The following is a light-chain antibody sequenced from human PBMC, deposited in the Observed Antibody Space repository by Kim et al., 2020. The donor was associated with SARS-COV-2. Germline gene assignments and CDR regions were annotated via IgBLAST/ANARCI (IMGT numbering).Light chain of an antibody. J-gene: IGKJ4*01. CDR3: QQRYKWPLT. CDR1: QSVSSY. Sequence: IVLTQSPATLSLSPGERATLSCRASQSVSSYLGWYQQKPGQAPRLLIYDASNRATGIPARFSGSGSGTDFTLTISSLEPEDFAVYYCQQRYKWPLTFGGGTKVDIK. CDR2: DAS. V-gene: IGKV3-11*01.